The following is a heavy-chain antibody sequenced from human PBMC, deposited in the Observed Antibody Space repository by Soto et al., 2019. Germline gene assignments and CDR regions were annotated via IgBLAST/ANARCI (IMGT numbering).Heavy chain of an antibody. CDR3: ARGFCTTTICDPWFDP. Sequence: GESLKISCTGVGYSFTTYWIGWVRQRPGKGLEWVGIIYPGDSETIYSPSLEGQVTISVDKSITTAYLQWSSLKASDTAMYFCARGFCTTTICDPWFDPWGQGTLVTVSS. V-gene: IGHV5-51*01. D-gene: IGHD2-8*01. CDR2: IYPGDSET. J-gene: IGHJ5*02. CDR1: GYSFTTYW.